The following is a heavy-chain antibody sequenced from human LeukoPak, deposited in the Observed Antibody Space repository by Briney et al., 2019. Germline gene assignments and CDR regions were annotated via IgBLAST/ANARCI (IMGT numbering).Heavy chain of an antibody. CDR2: ISYDGSNK. Sequence: TGGSLRLSCAASGFTFSSYAMHWVRQAPGKGLEWVAVISYDGSNKYYADSVKGRFTISRDNSKNTLYLQMNSLRAEDTAVYYCARDWLWQGVAVAGILDYWGQGTLVTVSS. CDR3: ARDWLWQGVAVAGILDY. J-gene: IGHJ4*02. V-gene: IGHV3-30*04. CDR1: GFTFSSYA. D-gene: IGHD6-19*01.